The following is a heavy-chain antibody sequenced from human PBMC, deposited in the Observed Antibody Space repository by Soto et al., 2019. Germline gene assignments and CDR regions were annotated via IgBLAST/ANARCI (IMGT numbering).Heavy chain of an antibody. D-gene: IGHD1-26*01. Sequence: QVHLVESGGGLVKPGGSLRLSCTASGFTFSDYYMSWIRQAPGKGLEWISYISSTSSDTNYADSVKGRFTISRDNAKNSLYLQMNSLRDEDTAVYYCVRDLGWSPLWEYWGQGTLVTVSS. CDR3: VRDLGWSPLWEY. CDR2: ISSTSSDT. CDR1: GFTFSDYY. J-gene: IGHJ4*02. V-gene: IGHV3-11*05.